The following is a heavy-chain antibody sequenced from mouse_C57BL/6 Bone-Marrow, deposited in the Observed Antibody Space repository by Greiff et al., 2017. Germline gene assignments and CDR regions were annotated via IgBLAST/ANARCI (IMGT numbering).Heavy chain of an antibody. Sequence: VQLQESGAELARPGASVKLSCKASGYTFTSYGISWVKQRTGQGLEWIGEIYPRSGSTYYNEKLKGKATLTADKSSSTAYMELRSLTSENSAVYFCARETAEARAWFAYWGQGTLVTVSA. CDR2: IYPRSGST. CDR3: ARETAEARAWFAY. CDR1: GYTFTSYG. J-gene: IGHJ3*01. V-gene: IGHV1-81*01.